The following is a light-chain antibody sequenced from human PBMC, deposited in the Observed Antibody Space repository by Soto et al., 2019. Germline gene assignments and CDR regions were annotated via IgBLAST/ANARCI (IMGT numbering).Light chain of an antibody. CDR1: SSDVGGYNY. Sequence: QSALTQPRSVSGSPGQSVTISCTGTSSDVGGYNYVSWYQHHPGKAPKLMIYDVTKRPSGVPDRFSGSKSGNTASLTISGLQAEDEADYYCCSYAGIYHLLFGGGTKLTV. J-gene: IGLJ2*01. CDR2: DVT. V-gene: IGLV2-11*01. CDR3: CSYAGIYHLL.